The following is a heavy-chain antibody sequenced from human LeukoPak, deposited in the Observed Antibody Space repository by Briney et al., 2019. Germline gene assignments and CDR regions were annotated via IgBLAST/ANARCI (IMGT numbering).Heavy chain of an antibody. CDR2: INPSGGST. CDR3: ARDIYGSGSYPLYYFDY. Sequence: GASVKVSCKASGYTFTSYYMHWVRQAPGQGLEWMGIINPSGGSTSYAQKFQGRVTMTRDTSTSTVYVELSSLRSEDTAVYYCARDIYGSGSYPLYYFDYWGQGTLVTVSS. CDR1: GYTFTSYY. V-gene: IGHV1-46*03. D-gene: IGHD3-10*01. J-gene: IGHJ4*02.